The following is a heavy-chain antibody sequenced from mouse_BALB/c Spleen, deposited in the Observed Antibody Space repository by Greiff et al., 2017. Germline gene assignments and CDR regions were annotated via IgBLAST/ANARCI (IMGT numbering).Heavy chain of an antibody. J-gene: IGHJ2*01. CDR2: IYPGNSDT. Sequence: VQLKQSGTVLARPGASVKMSCKASGYTFTSYWMHWVKQRPGQGLEWIGAIYPGNSDTSYNQKFKGKAKLTAVTSTSTAYMELSSLTNEDSAVYYCTRWDGYSPVYFDYWGQGTTLTVSS. CDR1: GYTFTSYW. CDR3: TRWDGYSPVYFDY. D-gene: IGHD2-3*01. V-gene: IGHV1-5*01.